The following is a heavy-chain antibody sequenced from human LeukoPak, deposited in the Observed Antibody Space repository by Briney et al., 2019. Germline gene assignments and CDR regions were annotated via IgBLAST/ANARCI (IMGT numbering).Heavy chain of an antibody. CDR1: GFTVSSNY. Sequence: AGGSLRLSCAASGFTVSSNYMSWVRQAPGKGLEWVSVIYSGGSKYYADSVKGRFTISRDNYKNTLYLQMNSLRAEYTAVYYCARDSLDVVRGVIPRAYYYFGMDVWGKGTTVTVSS. J-gene: IGHJ6*04. CDR2: IYSGGSK. D-gene: IGHD3-10*01. CDR3: ARDSLDVVRGVIPRAYYYFGMDV. V-gene: IGHV3-53*01.